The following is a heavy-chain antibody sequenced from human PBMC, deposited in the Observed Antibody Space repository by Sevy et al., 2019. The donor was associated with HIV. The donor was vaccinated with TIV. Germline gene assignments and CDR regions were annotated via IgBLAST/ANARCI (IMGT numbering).Heavy chain of an antibody. V-gene: IGHV3-13*01. J-gene: IGHJ5*01. CDR3: ARAYSSGWYDF. CDR2: IGTAGDT. D-gene: IGHD6-19*01. Sequence: GGSLRLSCAASGFTFSSYDMHWVRQATGKGLEWVSAIGTAGDTYYPGSGKGRFTISRENAKNSLYLQMNSLRGGDTAVYYCARAYSSGWYDFWGQGTLVTVSS. CDR1: GFTFSSYD.